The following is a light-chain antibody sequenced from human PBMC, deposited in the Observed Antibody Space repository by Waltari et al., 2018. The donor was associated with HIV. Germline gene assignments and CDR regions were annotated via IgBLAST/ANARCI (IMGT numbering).Light chain of an antibody. CDR2: RDD. J-gene: IGLJ2*01. CDR1: SSNIGSDY. V-gene: IGLV1-47*01. Sequence: QSVLTQPPSASATPGQRVTISCPGGSSNIGSDYVCWFQQLPGMAPRLLINRDDQRPSGVPDRFSGSKSGTSASLAISGLRPEDEANYYCATWDDSLSGVVFGGGTKVTVL. CDR3: ATWDDSLSGVV.